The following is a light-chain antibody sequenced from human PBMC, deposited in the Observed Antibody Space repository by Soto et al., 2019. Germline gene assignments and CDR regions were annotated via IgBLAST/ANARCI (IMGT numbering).Light chain of an antibody. J-gene: IGKJ5*01. CDR2: GAF. CDR3: QQRNIWPPVT. CDR1: PSVTNY. V-gene: IGKV3-11*01. Sequence: EIVLTQSPATLSLSPGERATLSCRASPSVTNYLAWYQQKPGQAPRLLIYGAFNRATGIPARFSGSESGTDFTLTISSLEPEDFAVYYCQQRNIWPPVTFAQGTRLEIK.